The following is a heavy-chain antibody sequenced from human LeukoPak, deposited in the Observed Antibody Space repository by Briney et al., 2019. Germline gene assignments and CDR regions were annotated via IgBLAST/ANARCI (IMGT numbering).Heavy chain of an antibody. CDR2: IYYSGST. D-gene: IGHD6-19*01. CDR3: ARAQGYSSGWDFQH. V-gene: IGHV4-30-4*08. J-gene: IGHJ1*01. CDR1: GGSISSGDYY. Sequence: PSQTLSLTCTVSGGSISSGDYYWSWIRQPPGKGLEWIGYIYYSGSTYYNPSLKSRVTISVDTSKNQFSLKLSSVTAADTAVYYCARAQGYSSGWDFQHWGQGTLVTVSS.